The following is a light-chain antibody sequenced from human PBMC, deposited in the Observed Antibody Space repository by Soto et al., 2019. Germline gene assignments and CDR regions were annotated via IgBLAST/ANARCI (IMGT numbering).Light chain of an antibody. Sequence: QAVVTQPPSASGTPGQRVTISCSGSSSNIGSHYVNWYQQLPETAPKLLIYKNNQRPSGVPDRFSGSTSDTSASLAISGLRSEDEADYFCAAWDDSLSVVVFGGGTKVTVL. J-gene: IGLJ2*01. V-gene: IGLV1-47*01. CDR2: KNN. CDR3: AAWDDSLSVVV. CDR1: SSNIGSHY.